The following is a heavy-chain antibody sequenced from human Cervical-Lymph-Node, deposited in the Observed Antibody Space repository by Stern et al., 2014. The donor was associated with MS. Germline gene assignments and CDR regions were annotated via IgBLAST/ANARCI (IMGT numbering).Heavy chain of an antibody. CDR3: AKHACTGAACPFDL. V-gene: IGHV4-39*01. CDR2: VYYSGAT. Sequence: QLQLQESGPGLVKPSETLSLTCAVSGDSISSYTHYWAWIRQPPGKGLEWIGSVYYSGATYYNPSLKSPATISVDTSKNPFPLGLNSVTAADTAVYYCAKHACTGAACPFDLWGQGTLVTVSS. J-gene: IGHJ4*02. CDR1: GDSISSYTHY. D-gene: IGHD2-8*02.